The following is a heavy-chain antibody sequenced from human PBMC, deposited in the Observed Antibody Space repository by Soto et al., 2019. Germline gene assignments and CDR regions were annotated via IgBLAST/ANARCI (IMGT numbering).Heavy chain of an antibody. CDR2: IGHSGST. Sequence: SETLSLTCAVFGGSFSGYFWSWVRQPPGRGLDWIGEIGHSGSTNYNPSLKSRVTISIDTSKNQFSLKLSSVTAADTAVYYCARGRHFYGIDYWGQGALVTVSS. J-gene: IGHJ4*02. CDR3: ARGRHFYGIDY. CDR1: GGSFSGYF. D-gene: IGHD3-10*01. V-gene: IGHV4-34*01.